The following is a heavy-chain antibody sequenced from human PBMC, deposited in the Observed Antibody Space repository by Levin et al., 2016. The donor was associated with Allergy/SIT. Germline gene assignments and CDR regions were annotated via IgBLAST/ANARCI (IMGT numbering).Heavy chain of an antibody. V-gene: IGHV1-18*04. CDR3: ARADGPYGSGSYYNGYYYYYGMDV. CDR2: ISAYNGNT. Sequence: ASVKVSCKASGYTFTSYGISWVRQAPGQGLEWMGWISAYNGNTNYAQKLQGRVTMTTDTSTSTAYMELRSLRSDDTAVYYCARADGPYGSGSYYNGYYYYYGMDVWGQGTTVTVSS. D-gene: IGHD3-10*01. J-gene: IGHJ6*02. CDR1: GYTFTSYG.